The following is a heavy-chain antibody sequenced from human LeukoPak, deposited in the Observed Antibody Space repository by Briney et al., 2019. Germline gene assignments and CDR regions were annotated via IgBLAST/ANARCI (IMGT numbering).Heavy chain of an antibody. D-gene: IGHD3-3*01. CDR1: GGSISSGGYY. V-gene: IGHV4-30-2*01. J-gene: IGHJ3*02. CDR2: IYHSGST. Sequence: SETLSLTCTVSGGSISSGGYYWSWIRQPPGKGLEWIGCIYHSGSTYYNPSLKSRVTISVDRSKNQFSLKLTSVTAADTAVYYCASAPVLRFFGRSEDIWGQETMVTVSS. CDR3: ASAPVLRFFGRSEDI.